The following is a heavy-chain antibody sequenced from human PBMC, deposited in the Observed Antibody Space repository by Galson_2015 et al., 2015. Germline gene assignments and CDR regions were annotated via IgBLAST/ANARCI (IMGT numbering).Heavy chain of an antibody. CDR1: GFPLSTSGVG. V-gene: IGHV2-5*02. J-gene: IGHJ4*02. CDR3: ARLYSYGPFDY. CDR2: IYWDDDK. Sequence: PALVKPTQTLTLTCTFSGFPLSTSGVGVGWIRQPPGKALEWLALIYWDDDKRYSPSLKSRLTITKDTSKNQVVLTMTNMDPVDTATYYCARLYSYGPFDYWGQGTLVAVSS. D-gene: IGHD5-18*01.